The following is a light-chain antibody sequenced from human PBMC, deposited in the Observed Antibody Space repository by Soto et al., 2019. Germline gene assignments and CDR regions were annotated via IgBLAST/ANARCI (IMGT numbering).Light chain of an antibody. Sequence: DIQMTQSPSTLSASVGDRVTISCRASQSISSRLAWYQQKAGKAPKLLIYKASGLQSGVPSRFSGSGSGTEFTLIISSLQPDDFATYYCQQYARNTLTFGGGTKVDIK. V-gene: IGKV1-5*03. CDR2: KAS. CDR1: QSISSR. J-gene: IGKJ4*01. CDR3: QQYARNTLT.